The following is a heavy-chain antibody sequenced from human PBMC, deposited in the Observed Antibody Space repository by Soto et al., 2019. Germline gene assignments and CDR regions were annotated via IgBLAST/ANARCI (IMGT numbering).Heavy chain of an antibody. J-gene: IGHJ5*01. Sequence: SETLSLTCTVSGVTIHNSHSFWAWIRQPPGKGLQFIASVYHNGGAHYNSSLKSRVTISVDTANNQVSLRMRSLTAADTAFYYCGRVVEGATRHTDPDSWGQGILVTVSS. CDR2: VYHNGGA. CDR3: GRVVEGATRHTDPDS. V-gene: IGHV4-39*01. CDR1: GVTIHNSHSF. D-gene: IGHD2-21*01.